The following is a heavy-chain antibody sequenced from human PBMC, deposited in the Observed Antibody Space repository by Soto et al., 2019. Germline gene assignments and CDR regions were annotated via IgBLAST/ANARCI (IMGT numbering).Heavy chain of an antibody. J-gene: IGHJ6*02. CDR1: GGSISSYY. CDR3: ARGRRGGYCSSTSCYYYYYGMDV. D-gene: IGHD2-2*01. V-gene: IGHV4-31*03. Sequence: PSAPLSITCTVAGGSISSYYWSWIRQHRGKGVGWGGYIYYSGSTYYNPSLKSRVTISVDTSKNQFSLKLSSVTAADTAVYYCARGRRGGYCSSTSCYYYYYGMDVWGQGTTVTVSS. CDR2: IYYSGST.